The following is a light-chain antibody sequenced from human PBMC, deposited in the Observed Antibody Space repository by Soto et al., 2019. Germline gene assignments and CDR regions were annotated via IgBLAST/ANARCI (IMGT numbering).Light chain of an antibody. CDR1: SSDIGGYNY. CDR3: ASYAVRIVV. Sequence: QSALTQPPSASGSPGQSVTISCTGTSSDIGGYNYISWYQHQPGKAPKLMIYEVSKRPSGVPDRFSASKSGNTASLTVSGLQAEDEADYYCASYAVRIVVFGRGTKLTVL. J-gene: IGLJ2*01. CDR2: EVS. V-gene: IGLV2-8*01.